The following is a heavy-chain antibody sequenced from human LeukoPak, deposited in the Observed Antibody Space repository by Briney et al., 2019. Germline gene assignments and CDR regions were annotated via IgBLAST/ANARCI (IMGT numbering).Heavy chain of an antibody. Sequence: ASVRGSCTASGYTFTGYYIHWVRQAPGQGLEWMGWINPISGGTNYAEKFQGRVTTTRDTSINTAYMEVTRLTSDDTAVYYCAREDGSFDYWGQGTLVIVSS. D-gene: IGHD5-24*01. CDR2: INPISGGT. V-gene: IGHV1-2*02. CDR3: AREDGSFDY. J-gene: IGHJ4*02. CDR1: GYTFTGYY.